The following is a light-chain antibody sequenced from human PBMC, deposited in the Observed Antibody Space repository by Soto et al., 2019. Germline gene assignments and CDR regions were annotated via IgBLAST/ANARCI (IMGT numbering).Light chain of an antibody. Sequence: QSVLTQPPSVSGAPGQRVTISCTGSSSNIGAGYDVHWYQQLPGTAPKLLIYGNSNRPSGVPDRFSGSKSDTSASLAITGLQAEDEADYYCQSYHSSLSGWVFGGGTKLTVL. J-gene: IGLJ3*02. CDR3: QSYHSSLSGWV. V-gene: IGLV1-40*01. CDR1: SSNIGAGYD. CDR2: GNS.